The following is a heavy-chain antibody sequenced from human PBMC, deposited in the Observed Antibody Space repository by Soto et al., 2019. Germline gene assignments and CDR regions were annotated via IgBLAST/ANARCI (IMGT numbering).Heavy chain of an antibody. J-gene: IGHJ3*02. V-gene: IGHV3-21*01. CDR3: ARAAGRDAFDT. Sequence: EVQLMESGGGLVKPGGCLRLSCAASGCTFSSYSMNWVRQAPGKGLEWVSSISSSSSYIYYADSVKGRFTISRDNAKNSLYLQMNSLRAEDTAVYYCARAAGRDAFDTWGPGTMVTVSS. CDR1: GCTFSSYS. D-gene: IGHD6-19*01. CDR2: ISSSSSYI.